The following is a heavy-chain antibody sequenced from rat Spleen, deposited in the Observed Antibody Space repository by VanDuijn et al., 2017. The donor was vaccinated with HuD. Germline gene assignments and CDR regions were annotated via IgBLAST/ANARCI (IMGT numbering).Heavy chain of an antibody. CDR1: GFTFGDYY. CDR2: ISFDGDST. V-gene: IGHV5-20*01. Sequence: EVQLVESGGGLVQPGRSLKLSCAASGFTFGDYYMAWVRQAPTQGLEWVASISFDGDSTYYRDSMRARFTISRDNANSILYLQMDSLRSEDTATYYCSREYRYNFDYWGHGVMVTVSS. J-gene: IGHJ2*01. D-gene: IGHD1-5*01. CDR3: SREYRYNFDY.